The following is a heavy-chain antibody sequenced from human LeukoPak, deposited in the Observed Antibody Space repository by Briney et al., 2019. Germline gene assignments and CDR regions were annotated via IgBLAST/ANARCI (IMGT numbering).Heavy chain of an antibody. V-gene: IGHV4-34*01. Sequence: SGTLSLTCAVYGGSFSGYYWSWIRQPPGKGLEWIGEINHSGSTNYNPSLKSRVTISVDTSKNQFSLKLSSVTAADTAVYYCANIAAAGFFGEDWGQGTLVTVSS. CDR3: ANIAAAGFFGED. D-gene: IGHD6-13*01. CDR1: GGSFSGYY. J-gene: IGHJ4*02. CDR2: INHSGST.